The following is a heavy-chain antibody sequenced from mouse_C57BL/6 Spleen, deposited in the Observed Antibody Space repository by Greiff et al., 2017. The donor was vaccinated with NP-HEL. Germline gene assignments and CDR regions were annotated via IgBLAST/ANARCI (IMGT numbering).Heavy chain of an antibody. CDR2: ISSGGSYT. CDR3: ARKTAQASFAY. D-gene: IGHD3-2*02. Sequence: EVQRVESGGDLVKPGGSLKLSCAASGFTFSSYGMSWVRQTPDKRLEWVATISSGGSYTYYPDSVKGRFTISRDNAKNTLYLQMSSLKSEDTAMYYCARKTAQASFAYWGQGTLVTVSA. J-gene: IGHJ3*01. CDR1: GFTFSSYG. V-gene: IGHV5-6*01.